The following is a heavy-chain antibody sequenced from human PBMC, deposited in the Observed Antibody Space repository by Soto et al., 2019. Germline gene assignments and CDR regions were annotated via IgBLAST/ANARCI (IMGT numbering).Heavy chain of an antibody. CDR2: IWFDGSNK. D-gene: IGHD4-17*01. V-gene: IGHV3-33*01. CDR3: ARRRSTVTTAWFYHAMDV. J-gene: IGHJ6*02. CDR1: GFSFSDYG. Sequence: QVQLVESGGGVVHPGTSLRLSCAASGFSFSDYGMHWVRQAPGKGLEWVAVIWFDGSNKYYAESVKGRFTISRDNSKNTVDLQMDRLRADDTAVYYCARRRSTVTTAWFYHAMDVWGQGTTVTVSS.